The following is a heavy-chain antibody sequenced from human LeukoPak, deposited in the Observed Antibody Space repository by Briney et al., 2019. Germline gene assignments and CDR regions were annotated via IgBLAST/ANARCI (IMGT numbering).Heavy chain of an antibody. D-gene: IGHD2-15*01. CDR2: IWYDGSNK. CDR1: GFTFSSYG. CDR3: ARERRLGYCSGGSCYWALAY. J-gene: IGHJ4*02. Sequence: PGGSLRLSCAASGFTFSSYGMHWVRQAPGKGLEWVAVIWYDGSNKYYVDSVKGRFTISRDNSKNTLYLQMNSLRAEDTAVYYCARERRLGYCSGGSCYWALAYWGQGTLVTVSS. V-gene: IGHV3-33*01.